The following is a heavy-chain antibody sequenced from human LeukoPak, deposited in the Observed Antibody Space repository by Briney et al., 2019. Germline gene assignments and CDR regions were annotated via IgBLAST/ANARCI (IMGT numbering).Heavy chain of an antibody. J-gene: IGHJ5*02. V-gene: IGHV3-7*01. Sequence: GGSLRLSCAASGFTFNSYWMSWVRQSPGKGLEWVANIKQDGSEKYYVDSVKGRFTISRDNAKNSLYLQMNSLRAEDTAVYYCARVSGSSWYGGWFDPWGQGTLVTVSS. CDR2: IKQDGSEK. CDR1: GFTFNSYW. CDR3: ARVSGSSWYGGWFDP. D-gene: IGHD6-13*01.